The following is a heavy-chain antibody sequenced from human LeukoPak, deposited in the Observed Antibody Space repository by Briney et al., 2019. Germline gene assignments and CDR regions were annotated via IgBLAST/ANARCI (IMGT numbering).Heavy chain of an antibody. V-gene: IGHV3-72*01. J-gene: IGHJ4*02. D-gene: IGHD6-19*01. CDR2: SRNKAKSYTT. Sequence: GGSLSLSCAVSGFTFSDHFLDWVRQAPGKGLEWVGRSRNKAKSYTTEYAASVKGRFTFSRDDSKNSLYLQMNSLETEDTAVYYCVRVGSVSGSDYLDYWGQGTLVTVSS. CDR3: VRVGSVSGSDYLDY. CDR1: GFTFSDHF.